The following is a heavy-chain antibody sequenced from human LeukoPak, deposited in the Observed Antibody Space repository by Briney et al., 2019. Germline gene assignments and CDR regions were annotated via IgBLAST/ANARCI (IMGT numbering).Heavy chain of an antibody. Sequence: GGSLRLSCAASGFTFSDYYMSWFRQAPGKGLEWVANIKQDGSEKYYVDSVKGRFTISRDNAKNSLYLQMNSLRAEDTAIYYCAGRASDSYLLYWGQGILVTVSA. J-gene: IGHJ4*02. CDR1: GFTFSDYY. CDR2: IKQDGSEK. V-gene: IGHV3-7*03. D-gene: IGHD2-15*01. CDR3: AGRASDSYLLY.